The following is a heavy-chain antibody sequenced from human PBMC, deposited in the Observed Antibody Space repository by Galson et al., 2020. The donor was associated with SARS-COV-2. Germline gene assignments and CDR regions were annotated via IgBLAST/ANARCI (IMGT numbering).Heavy chain of an antibody. Sequence: SQTLSLTCAVSGGSISSGGYSWSWIRQPPGKGLEWIGYIYYSGSTYYNPSLKSRVTISVDTSKNQFSLKLSSVTAADTAVYYCARVGVGYYDSSGYYHAPPFFDYWGQGTLVTVSS. CDR3: ARVGVGYYDSSGYYHAPPFFDY. J-gene: IGHJ4*02. CDR2: IYYSGST. D-gene: IGHD3-22*01. CDR1: GGSISSGGYS. V-gene: IGHV4-30-4*07.